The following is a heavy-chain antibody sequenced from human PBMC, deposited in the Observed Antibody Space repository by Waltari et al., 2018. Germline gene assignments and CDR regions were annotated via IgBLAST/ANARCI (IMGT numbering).Heavy chain of an antibody. Sequence: QVQLVQSGAEVKKPGASVKVSCKASGYTFTGYYMHWVRQAPGQGLEWMGRINPNSGGTNYAQKFQGRVTMTRDTSISTAYMELSRLRSDDTAVYYCASAPLFGRGSGSYSWFDPWGQGTLVTVSS. CDR1: GYTFTGYY. CDR3: ASAPLFGRGSGSYSWFDP. J-gene: IGHJ5*02. V-gene: IGHV1-2*06. D-gene: IGHD3-10*01. CDR2: INPNSGGT.